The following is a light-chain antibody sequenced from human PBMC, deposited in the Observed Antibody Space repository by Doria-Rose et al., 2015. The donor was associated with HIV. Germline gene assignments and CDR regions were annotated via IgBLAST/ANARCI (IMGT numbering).Light chain of an antibody. CDR2: EVT. CDR3: SSHAGSGTLV. J-gene: IGLJ3*02. Sequence: QPVLTQPASVSGSPGQSITISCTGTSSDVGSYNVVSWYQQHPGKAPKLMIHEVTHRPSGVSNRFSGSKSGNTASLTISGLQTEDEADYYCSSHAGSGTLVFGRGTKLTVL. V-gene: IGLV2-23*02. CDR1: SSDVGSYNV.